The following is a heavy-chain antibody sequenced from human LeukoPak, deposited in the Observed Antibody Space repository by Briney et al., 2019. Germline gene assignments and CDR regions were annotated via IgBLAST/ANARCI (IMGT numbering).Heavy chain of an antibody. CDR3: ARRRDFFDY. Sequence: GSLRLSCAASGFTLSDYYMSWIRQAPGKGLEWVSYISSSGSTIDYADSVKGRFTISRDNAKNSLYLQMSSPRAEDTAVYYCARRRDFFDYWGQGTLVTVSS. CDR2: ISSSGSTI. J-gene: IGHJ4*02. CDR1: GFTLSDYY. V-gene: IGHV3-11*01.